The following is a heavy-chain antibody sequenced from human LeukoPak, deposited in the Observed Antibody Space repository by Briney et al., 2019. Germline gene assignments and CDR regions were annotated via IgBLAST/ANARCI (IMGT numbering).Heavy chain of an antibody. CDR1: GYTFSNYW. CDR3: AKHSSLSRFGYFDP. V-gene: IGHV5-51*01. Sequence: GESLKISCKGSGYTFSNYWIAWVRQMPGKGLEWMGVIYPGDSDTRYSPSFQGQVTFSVDKSINTAYLQWSGLTASDTAMYYCAKHSSLSRFGYFDPWGQGTLVTVSS. D-gene: IGHD3-10*01. CDR2: IYPGDSDT. J-gene: IGHJ5*02.